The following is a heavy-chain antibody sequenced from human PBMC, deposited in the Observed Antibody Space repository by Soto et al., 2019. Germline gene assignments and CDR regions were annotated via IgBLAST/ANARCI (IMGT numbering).Heavy chain of an antibody. D-gene: IGHD3-22*01. Sequence: SVKVSCKASGFTFTSSAVQWVRQARGQRLEWIGWIVVGSGNTNYAQKFQERVTITRDMSTSTAYMELSSLRPEDTAVYYCAADPAGYYDSSGYSSLFGMDVWGQGTTVTVPS. CDR2: IVVGSGNT. J-gene: IGHJ6*02. CDR3: AADPAGYYDSSGYSSLFGMDV. V-gene: IGHV1-58*01. CDR1: GFTFTSSA.